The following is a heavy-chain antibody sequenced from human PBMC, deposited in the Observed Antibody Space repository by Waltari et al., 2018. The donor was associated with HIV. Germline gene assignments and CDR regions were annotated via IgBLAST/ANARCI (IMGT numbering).Heavy chain of an antibody. CDR2: ISSSSFNI. Sequence: EEQLVESGGGLVNPGGSLRLSCEASGFSFGDYAMNWVRQAPGKGLEWIAYISSSSFNIKYADSVRGRFTISRDNTLNSLSLQMNNLIDEDTADYFCARDTLNFFFGLDLWGHGTPVTVSS. CDR1: GFSFGDYA. J-gene: IGHJ6*02. CDR3: ARDTLNFFFGLDL. V-gene: IGHV3-21*05.